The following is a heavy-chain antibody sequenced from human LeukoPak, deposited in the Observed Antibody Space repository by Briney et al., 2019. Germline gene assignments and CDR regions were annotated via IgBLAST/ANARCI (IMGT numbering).Heavy chain of an antibody. D-gene: IGHD2-15*01. CDR2: INHSGST. CDR1: GGSFSGYY. J-gene: IGHJ3*02. CDR3: ARVEDAFDI. Sequence: SETLSLTCAVYGGSFSGYYWSWIRQPPGKGLEWIGEINHSGSTYYNPSLKSRVTISVDTSKNQFSLKLSSVTAADTAVYYCARVEDAFDIWGQGTMVTVSS. V-gene: IGHV4-34*01.